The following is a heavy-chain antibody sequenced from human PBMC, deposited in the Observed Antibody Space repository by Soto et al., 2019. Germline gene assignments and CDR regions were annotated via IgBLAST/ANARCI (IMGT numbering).Heavy chain of an antibody. J-gene: IGHJ4*02. CDR2: ISYDGSNK. V-gene: IGHV3-30-3*01. D-gene: IGHD6-13*01. CDR3: ASGIAAAGPCDY. CDR1: GFTFSSSA. Sequence: QVQLVESGGGVVQPGRSLRLSCAASGFTFSSSAMHWVRQAPGKGLEWVAVISYDGSNKYYADSVKGRFTISRDNSKNTRDLEMNSLRAEDTAVEYGASGIAAAGPCDYWGQGTLVTVSS.